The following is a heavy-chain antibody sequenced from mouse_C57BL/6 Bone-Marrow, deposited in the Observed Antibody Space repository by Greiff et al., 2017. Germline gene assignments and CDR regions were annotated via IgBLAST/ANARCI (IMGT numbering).Heavy chain of an antibody. CDR2: IYPRSGNT. CDR1: GYTFTSYD. J-gene: IGHJ3*01. Sequence: QVQLQQSGPELVKPGASVKLSCKASGYTFTSYDINWVKQRPGQGLEWIGEIYPRSGNTYYNEKFKGKATLTADKSSSTAYMELRSLTSEDSAVYFCVGGWFAYWGQGTLVTVSA. CDR3: VGGWFAY. V-gene: IGHV1-81*01.